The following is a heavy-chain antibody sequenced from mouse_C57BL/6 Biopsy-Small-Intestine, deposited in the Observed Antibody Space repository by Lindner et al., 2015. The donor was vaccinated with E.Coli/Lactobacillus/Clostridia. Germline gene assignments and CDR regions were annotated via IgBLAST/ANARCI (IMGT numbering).Heavy chain of an antibody. J-gene: IGHJ4*01. CDR3: SIYGTTSYYALDS. CDR2: ISSGSSTI. Sequence: VQLQESGGGLVKPGGSLKLSCAASGFTFSDYGMHWVRQAPEKGLEWIAFISSGSSTIYYADTVKGRFTISRDNAKNTLSLQMTSLRSEDTAMYYCSIYGTTSYYALDSWGQGASVTVTS. D-gene: IGHD1-1*01. CDR1: GFTFSDYG. V-gene: IGHV5-17*01.